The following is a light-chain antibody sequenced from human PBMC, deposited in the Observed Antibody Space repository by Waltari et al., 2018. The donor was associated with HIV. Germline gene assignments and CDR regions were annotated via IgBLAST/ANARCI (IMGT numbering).Light chain of an antibody. CDR2: AAS. Sequence: EIVVTQSPGTLSLSPGERATLSFRASQSVSSNYLAWYQQKPSQAPRLLISAASRKATDIPDRFSGSGSGTDFILTISRLEPEDFAVYYCQQYGSSPLYTFGQGTTLEIK. J-gene: IGKJ2*01. CDR3: QQYGSSPLYT. CDR1: QSVSSNY. V-gene: IGKV3-20*01.